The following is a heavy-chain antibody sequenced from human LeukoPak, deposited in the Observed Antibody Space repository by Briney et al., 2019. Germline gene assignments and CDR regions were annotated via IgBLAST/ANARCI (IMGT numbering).Heavy chain of an antibody. Sequence: GSSVKVSCKASGGTFSSYGMHWVRQAPGKGLEWVSYISSSGSTIYYADSLKGRFTISRDNAKNSLYLQMNSLRAEDTAVYYCARGTMFPYYFDYWGQGTLVTVSS. V-gene: IGHV3-48*04. CDR3: ARGTMFPYYFDY. J-gene: IGHJ4*02. CDR1: GGTFSSYG. CDR2: ISSSGSTI. D-gene: IGHD3-10*02.